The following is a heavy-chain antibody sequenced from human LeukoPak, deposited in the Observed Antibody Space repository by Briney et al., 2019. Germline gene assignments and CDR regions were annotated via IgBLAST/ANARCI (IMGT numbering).Heavy chain of an antibody. Sequence: SETLSLTCTVSGYSISSGYYWGWIRQPPGKGLEWIGSIYHSGSTYYNPSLKSRVTISVDTSKNQFSLKLSSVTAADTAVYYCARVDDSSGYYGHMDYWGQGTLVTVSS. V-gene: IGHV4-38-2*02. CDR1: GYSISSGYY. D-gene: IGHD3-22*01. CDR2: IYHSGST. J-gene: IGHJ4*02. CDR3: ARVDDSSGYYGHMDY.